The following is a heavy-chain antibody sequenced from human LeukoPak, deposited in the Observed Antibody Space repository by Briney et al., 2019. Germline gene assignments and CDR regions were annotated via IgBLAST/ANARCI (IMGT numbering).Heavy chain of an antibody. Sequence: ASVKVSCKAPGYTFTGYYMHWVRQAPGQGREWMGWINPNSGGTNYAQKFQGRVTMTRDTSISTAYMELSRLRSDDTAVYYCARSEEMATIPLYWGQGTLVTVSS. V-gene: IGHV1-2*02. D-gene: IGHD5-24*01. CDR1: GYTFTGYY. CDR3: ARSEEMATIPLY. J-gene: IGHJ4*02. CDR2: INPNSGGT.